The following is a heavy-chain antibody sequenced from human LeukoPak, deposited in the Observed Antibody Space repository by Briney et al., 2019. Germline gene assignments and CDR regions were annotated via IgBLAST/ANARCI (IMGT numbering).Heavy chain of an antibody. CDR3: ARDQPTRSSSPLSFDY. CDR1: GFTFSSYA. V-gene: IGHV3-23*01. Sequence: GGSLRLSRAASGFTFSSYAMSWVRQAPGKGLEWVSAISGSGGSTYYADSVKGRFTISRDNSKNTLYLQMNSLRAEDTAVYYCARDQPTRSSSPLSFDYWGQGTLVTVSS. D-gene: IGHD6-13*01. J-gene: IGHJ4*02. CDR2: ISGSGGST.